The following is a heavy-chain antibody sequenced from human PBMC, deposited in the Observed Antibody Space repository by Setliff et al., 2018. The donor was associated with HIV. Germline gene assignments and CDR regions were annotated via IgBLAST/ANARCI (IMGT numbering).Heavy chain of an antibody. V-gene: IGHV4-4*08. J-gene: IGHJ4*02. CDR2: IYASGST. CDR3: AKEERTSWPRVDS. CDR1: GGSISNYY. Sequence: SETLSLTCTVSGGSISNYYWSWIRQPPGKGLEWIGYIYASGSTNYNPSLKSRATISLDTSKNQFSLMLTSVTAADTAVYYCAKEERTSWPRVDSWGQGTLVTVSS. D-gene: IGHD6-13*01.